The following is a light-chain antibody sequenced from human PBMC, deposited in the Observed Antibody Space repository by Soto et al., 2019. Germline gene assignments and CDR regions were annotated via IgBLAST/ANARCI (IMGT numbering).Light chain of an antibody. Sequence: EIVLTQSPGTLSLSPGERATLSCRASQSVSSTYLAWYQQKPGQAPRLLMYDVSNRATGIPDRFSGSGSGTDFILTISRLEPEDFAVYYCQEYGNSRTFGQGTKVDIK. J-gene: IGKJ1*01. CDR2: DVS. V-gene: IGKV3-20*01. CDR1: QSVSSTY. CDR3: QEYGNSRT.